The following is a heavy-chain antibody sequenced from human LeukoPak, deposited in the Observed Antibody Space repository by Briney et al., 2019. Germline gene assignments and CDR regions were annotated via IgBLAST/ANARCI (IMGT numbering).Heavy chain of an antibody. CDR1: GYSFTSYW. J-gene: IGHJ5*02. Sequence: GESLKISCKGSGYSFTSYWISWVRQMPGKGLEWMGRIDPSDSYTNYSPSFQGHVTISADKSISTAYLQWSSLKASDTAMYYCARCSGGSCYSGWFDPWGQGTLDTVSS. CDR3: ARCSGGSCYSGWFDP. V-gene: IGHV5-10-1*01. D-gene: IGHD2-15*01. CDR2: IDPSDSYT.